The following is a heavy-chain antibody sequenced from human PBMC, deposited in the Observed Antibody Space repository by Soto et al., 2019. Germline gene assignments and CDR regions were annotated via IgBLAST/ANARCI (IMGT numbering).Heavy chain of an antibody. CDR1: GGTFSSYP. D-gene: IGHD3-10*01. Sequence: QVQLVQSGSEVKKPGSSVKVSCKASGGTFSSYPISWVRQAPGQGLEWMGGIIPIFEAPNYAQKFQGRLTISADESTTTGYMELSSLRSEDTAVYYCARIKWPLVWFGELLPTSGLDVWGQGTTVTVS. CDR3: ARIKWPLVWFGELLPTSGLDV. V-gene: IGHV1-69*01. CDR2: IIPIFEAP. J-gene: IGHJ6*02.